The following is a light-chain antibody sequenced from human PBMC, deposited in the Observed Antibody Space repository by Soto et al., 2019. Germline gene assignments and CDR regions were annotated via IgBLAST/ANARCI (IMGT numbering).Light chain of an antibody. CDR2: GAS. Sequence: VLTQSPATLSLSPGDRATLSFRASENVRTFVDWYQQKPGQAPRLLIYGASNRATDIPARFSGSGSGTDFTLTISSLEPEDFAVYYCQQYGSSSWTFGQGTKVDIK. J-gene: IGKJ1*01. CDR3: QQYGSSSWT. CDR1: ENVRTF. V-gene: IGKV3-11*01.